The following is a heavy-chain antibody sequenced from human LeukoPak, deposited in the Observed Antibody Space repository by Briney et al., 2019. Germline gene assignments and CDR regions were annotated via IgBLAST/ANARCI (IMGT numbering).Heavy chain of an antibody. D-gene: IGHD3-22*01. CDR1: GFTFGSYN. Sequence: GGSLRLSCAASGFTFGSYNMNWVRQASGKGLEWVSSISTGSSYIYYADSVKGRFTISRDNAKKSLYLQMNSLRAGDTAVYYCARDGGDYYDSSGYPFHPWGQGTLVTVSS. CDR2: ISTGSSYI. V-gene: IGHV3-21*01. CDR3: ARDGGDYYDSSGYPFHP. J-gene: IGHJ1*01.